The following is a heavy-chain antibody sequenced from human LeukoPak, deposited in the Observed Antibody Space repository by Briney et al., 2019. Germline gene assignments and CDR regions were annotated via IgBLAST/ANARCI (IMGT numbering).Heavy chain of an antibody. CDR3: AGVYGYYDFWSGYYTHWFDP. V-gene: IGHV4-34*01. CDR1: GGSFSGYY. Sequence: SETLSLTCAVYGGSFSGYYWSWIRQPPGKGLEWIGEINHSGSTNYNPSLKSRVTISVDTSKNQFSLKLSSVTAADTAVYYCAGVYGYYDFWSGYYTHWFDPWGQGTLVTVSS. CDR2: INHSGST. D-gene: IGHD3-3*01. J-gene: IGHJ5*02.